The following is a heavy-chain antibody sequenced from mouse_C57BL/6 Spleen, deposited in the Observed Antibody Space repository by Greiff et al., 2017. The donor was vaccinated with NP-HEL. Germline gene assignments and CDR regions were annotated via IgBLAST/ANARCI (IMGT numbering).Heavy chain of an antibody. Sequence: EVKLEESGGGLVQPGGSMKLSCVASGFTFSNYWMNWVRQSPEKGLEWVAQIRLKSDNYATHYAESVKGRFTISRDDSKSSVYLQMNNLRAEDTGIYYCTGPLYYYGSSPDYWGQGTTLTVSS. CDR1: GFTFSNYW. CDR2: IRLKSDNYAT. J-gene: IGHJ2*01. V-gene: IGHV6-3*01. CDR3: TGPLYYYGSSPDY. D-gene: IGHD1-1*01.